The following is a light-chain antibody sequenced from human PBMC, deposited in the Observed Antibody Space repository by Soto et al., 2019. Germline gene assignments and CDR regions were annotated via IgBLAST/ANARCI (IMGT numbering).Light chain of an antibody. J-gene: IGKJ1*01. CDR1: QSVSSN. CDR2: GAS. CDR3: QQYSGYSRT. V-gene: IGKV3-15*01. Sequence: EIVMTQSPATLSVSPGERATLSCRASQSVSSNLAWYQQKPGQAPRLLIYGASTRATGIPARFSGSGSETEFTLTVSSLQPDDVATYYCQQYSGYSRTFGQGTKVEIK.